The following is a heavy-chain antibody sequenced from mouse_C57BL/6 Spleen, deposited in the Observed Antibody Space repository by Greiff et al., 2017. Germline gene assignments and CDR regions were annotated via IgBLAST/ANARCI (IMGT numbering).Heavy chain of an antibody. CDR3: ARGGLEAWFAY. J-gene: IGHJ3*01. V-gene: IGHV1-81*01. Sequence: VQLQQSGAELARPGASVKLSCKSSGYTFTSYGISWVKQRTGQGLEWIGEIYPRSGNTYYNEKFKGKATLTADKSSSTAYMELRSLTSEDSAVYFCARGGLEAWFAYWGQGTLVTVSA. CDR1: GYTFTSYG. D-gene: IGHD2-2*01. CDR2: IYPRSGNT.